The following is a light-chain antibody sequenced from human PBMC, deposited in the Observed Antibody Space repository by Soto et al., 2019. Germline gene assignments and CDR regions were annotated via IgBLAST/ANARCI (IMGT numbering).Light chain of an antibody. CDR1: ISDVGGYNH. V-gene: IGLV2-14*01. J-gene: IGLJ2*01. Sequence: QSALTQPASVSGSPGQSITISCTGTISDVGGYNHVSWFQQHPGKAPKLMIYGVTNRPSGVSSRFSGSSSGNTASLTISGLQAEEEADYYCSSYTSTSPRVFGGGTKLTVL. CDR2: GVT. CDR3: SSYTSTSPRV.